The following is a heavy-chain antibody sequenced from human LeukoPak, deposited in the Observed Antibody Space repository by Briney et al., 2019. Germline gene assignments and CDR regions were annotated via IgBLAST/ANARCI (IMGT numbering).Heavy chain of an antibody. CDR1: GFTFSSYG. CDR3: ARGIVGATRPHKAFDI. Sequence: GGSLRLSCAASGFTFSSYGMHWVRQAPGKGLEWVAFIRYDGSNKYYADSVKGRFTISRDNSKNTLYLQMNSLRAEDTAVYYCARGIVGATRPHKAFDIWGQGTMVTVSS. V-gene: IGHV3-30*02. J-gene: IGHJ3*02. CDR2: IRYDGSNK. D-gene: IGHD1-26*01.